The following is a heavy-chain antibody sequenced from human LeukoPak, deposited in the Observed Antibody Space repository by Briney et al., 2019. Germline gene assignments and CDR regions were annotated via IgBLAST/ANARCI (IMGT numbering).Heavy chain of an antibody. CDR3: ARDLAVGYYDSSGYYGGY. CDR1: GYTFTGYY. CDR2: IIPNSGGT. D-gene: IGHD3-22*01. V-gene: IGHV1-2*06. Sequence: GASVKVSCKASGYTFTGYYMHWVRQAPGQGLEWMGRIIPNSGGTNYAQKFQGRVTMTRDTSISTAYMELSRLRSDDTAVYYCARDLAVGYYDSSGYYGGYRGQGTLVTVSS. J-gene: IGHJ4*02.